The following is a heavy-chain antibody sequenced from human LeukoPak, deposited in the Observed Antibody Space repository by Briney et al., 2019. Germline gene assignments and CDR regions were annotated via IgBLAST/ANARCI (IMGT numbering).Heavy chain of an antibody. CDR3: SGRDSSRSPRAY. Sequence: GGSLRLSCAASGLTFTDFWMNWVRLAPGRGLEWVANIKPDGSEKYYVDSVKGRFAISRDNAKNKVYLEMNSLRAEDTGVYYCSGRDSSRSPRAYWGQGTLVSVSS. D-gene: IGHD2-2*01. J-gene: IGHJ4*02. V-gene: IGHV3-7*01. CDR2: IKPDGSEK. CDR1: GLTFTDFW.